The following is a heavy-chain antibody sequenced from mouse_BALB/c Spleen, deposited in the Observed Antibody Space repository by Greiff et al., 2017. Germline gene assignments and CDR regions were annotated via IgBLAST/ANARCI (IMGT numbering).Heavy chain of an antibody. V-gene: IGHV1-9*01. D-gene: IGHD2-1*01. CDR2: ILPGSGST. Sequence: VQVVESGAELMKPGASVKISCKATGYTFSSYWIEWVKQRPGHGLEWIGEILPGSGSTNYNEKFKGKATFTADTSSNTAYMQLSSLTSEDSAVYYCARDYGNWAMDYWGQGTSGTVSA. CDR1: GYTFSSYW. CDR3: ARDYGNWAMDY. J-gene: IGHJ4*01.